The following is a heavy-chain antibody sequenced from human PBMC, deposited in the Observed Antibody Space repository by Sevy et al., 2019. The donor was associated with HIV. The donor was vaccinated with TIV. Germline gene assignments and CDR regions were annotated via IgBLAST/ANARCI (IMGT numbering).Heavy chain of an antibody. J-gene: IGHJ4*02. D-gene: IGHD3-3*01. Sequence: GSLRLSCAASGFNFRTYSMNWVRQAPGKGLEWLSSISDDSRYIYDSDSVKGRFTISRANAKNLLFLQMNNLRVEDTAIYYCARDFTIFGVVSGIDYWGQGNLVTVSS. CDR2: ISDDSRYI. CDR1: GFNFRTYS. CDR3: ARDFTIFGVVSGIDY. V-gene: IGHV3-21*04.